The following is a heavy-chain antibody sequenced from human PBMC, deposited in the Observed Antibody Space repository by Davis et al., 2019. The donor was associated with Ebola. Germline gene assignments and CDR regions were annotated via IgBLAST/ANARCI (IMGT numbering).Heavy chain of an antibody. CDR2: ISWNSGSI. D-gene: IGHD2-15*01. J-gene: IGHJ4*02. CDR3: AKDFCSGGSCYPYYFDY. CDR1: GFTFDDYA. Sequence: GGSLRLSCAASGFTFDDYAMHWVRHAPGKGLDWVSGISWNSGSIGYADSVKGRFTISRDNAKNSLYLQMNSLRAEDTALYYCAKDFCSGGSCYPYYFDYWGQGTLVTVSS. V-gene: IGHV3-9*01.